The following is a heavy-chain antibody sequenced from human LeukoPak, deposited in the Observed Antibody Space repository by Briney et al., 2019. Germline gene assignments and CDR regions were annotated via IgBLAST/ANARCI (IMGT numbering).Heavy chain of an antibody. Sequence: GGSLRLSCAASGFTFSSYDMHWVRQATGKRLEWVSAIGTAGDTYYPGSVKGRFTISRENAKNSLYLQMNSLRAGDTAVYYCARVYSSSWYDYWGQGTLVTVSS. CDR3: ARVYSSSWYDY. CDR1: GFTFSSYD. V-gene: IGHV3-13*01. CDR2: IGTAGDT. D-gene: IGHD6-13*01. J-gene: IGHJ4*02.